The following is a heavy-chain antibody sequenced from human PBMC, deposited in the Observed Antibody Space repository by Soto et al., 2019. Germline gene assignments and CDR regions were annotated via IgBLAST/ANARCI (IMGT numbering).Heavy chain of an antibody. CDR1: GFSLSTSGVG. CDR3: APLKTRGYYSDH. J-gene: IGHJ4*02. Sequence: SGPTLVNPTQTLTLTCTFSGFSLSTSGVGVGWIRQPPGKALGWLALIYWNDDKRYTLSLKSRLTISKYTTKRQVVITMTNMDPVDTATYYCAPLKTRGYYSDHGGQGALVTVS. D-gene: IGHD2-15*01. V-gene: IGHV2-5*01. CDR2: IYWNDDK.